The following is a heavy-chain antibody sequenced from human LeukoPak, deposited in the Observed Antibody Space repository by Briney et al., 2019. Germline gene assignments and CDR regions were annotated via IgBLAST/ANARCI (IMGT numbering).Heavy chain of an antibody. CDR1: GFTFSSYA. D-gene: IGHD4-11*01. CDR3: AKDLYSNYGPADY. CDR2: INGGGVNT. Sequence: GGPLRLSCAAPGFTFSSYAMSWVRQAPGKGLEWVSTINGGGVNTHYADSVGGRFTISRDNSKNTLFLQMNSLRDEDTAVYYCAKDLYSNYGPADYWGQGNLVTVSS. J-gene: IGHJ4*02. V-gene: IGHV3-23*01.